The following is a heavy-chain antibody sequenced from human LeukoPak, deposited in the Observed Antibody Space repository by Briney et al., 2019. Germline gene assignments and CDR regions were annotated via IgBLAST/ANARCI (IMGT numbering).Heavy chain of an antibody. J-gene: IGHJ3*02. V-gene: IGHV1-46*01. CDR3: ARTPHYCSGGSCYFDVFDI. CDR1: GYTFTSYD. Sequence: GASVKVSCKASGYTFTSYDMHWVRQAPGQGLEWMRIINPSGGSTSYAQIFQGRVTMTRDTSTSTAYMELRSLRSDDTAVYYCARTPHYCSGGSCYFDVFDIWGQGTMVTVSS. CDR2: INPSGGST. D-gene: IGHD2-15*01.